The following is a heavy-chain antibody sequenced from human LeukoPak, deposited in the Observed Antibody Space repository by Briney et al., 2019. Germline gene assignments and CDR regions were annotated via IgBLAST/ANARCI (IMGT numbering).Heavy chain of an antibody. CDR1: GFTFSSYA. CDR3: AREYCSGGSCQYYFDY. J-gene: IGHJ4*02. Sequence: PGGSLRLSXAASGFTFSSYAMHWVRQAPGKGLEYVSGISSDGGSPFHVNSVKGRFTISRDNSKNTLYLQMGSLRAEDMAVYYCAREYCSGGSCQYYFDYWGQGTLVTVSS. D-gene: IGHD2-15*01. CDR2: ISSDGGSP. V-gene: IGHV3-64*01.